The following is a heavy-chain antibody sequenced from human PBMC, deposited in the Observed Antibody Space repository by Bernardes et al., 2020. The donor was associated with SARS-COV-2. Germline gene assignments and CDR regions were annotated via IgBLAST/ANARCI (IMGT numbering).Heavy chain of an antibody. V-gene: IGHV3-23*01. Sequence: GGSLRLSCAASGITFKNYPMTWVRQAPGKGLEWVSVSGTGDGSDVFYADSVQGLFIFSRDNSKNRLYLQMNTLRADDTAIYYCAIKRVGQYPFDYWGQGTLVTVSS. CDR1: GITFKNYP. CDR3: AIKRVGQYPFDY. CDR2: SGTGDGSDV. J-gene: IGHJ4*01.